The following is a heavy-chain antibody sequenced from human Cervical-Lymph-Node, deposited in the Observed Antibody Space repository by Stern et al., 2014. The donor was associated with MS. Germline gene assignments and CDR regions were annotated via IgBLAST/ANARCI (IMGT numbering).Heavy chain of an antibody. J-gene: IGHJ4*02. D-gene: IGHD2-8*01. CDR2: ISADSGNT. Sequence: QLVQSGTEVKKPGASVLVSCKASGYTFTTYVITWVRQAPGQGLEWMGWISADSGNTKYAQKFQDRVTMTRDTTTGTAYMEVRSLRSEDTAVYYCARDKMHAFDYWGQGTQVTVPS. CDR3: ARDKMHAFDY. CDR1: GYTFTTYV. V-gene: IGHV1-18*01.